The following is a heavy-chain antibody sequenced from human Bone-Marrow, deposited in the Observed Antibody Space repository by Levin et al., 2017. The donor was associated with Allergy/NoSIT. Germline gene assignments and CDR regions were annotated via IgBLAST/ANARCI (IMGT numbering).Heavy chain of an antibody. D-gene: IGHD1-1*01. J-gene: IGHJ3*02. Sequence: GGSLRLSCAASGFTFSSYAMHWVRQAPGKGLEWVAVISYDGSNKYYADSVKGRFTISRDNSKNTLYLQMNSLRAEDTAVYYCARDRATGTTLGAFDIWGQGTMVTVSS. CDR1: GFTFSSYA. CDR2: ISYDGSNK. CDR3: ARDRATGTTLGAFDI. V-gene: IGHV3-30-3*01.